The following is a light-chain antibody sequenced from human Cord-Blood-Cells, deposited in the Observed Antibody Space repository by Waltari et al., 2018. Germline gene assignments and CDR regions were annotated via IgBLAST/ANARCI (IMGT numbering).Light chain of an antibody. CDR1: KSLSSY. Sequence: EIVLTQSLSSLSLFPVERATLSCRASKSLSSYLAWYQQKPGQAPRLLIYDASNRATGSPARLSGSGSGTDFTLTISSLGPEDFAVYYCQQRSNWPLTFGGGTKVEIK. CDR3: QQRSNWPLT. V-gene: IGKV3-11*01. CDR2: DAS. J-gene: IGKJ4*01.